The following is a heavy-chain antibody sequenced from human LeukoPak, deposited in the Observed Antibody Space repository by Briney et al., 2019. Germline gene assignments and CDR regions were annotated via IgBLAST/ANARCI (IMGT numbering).Heavy chain of an antibody. CDR3: AKELVGALDYFDY. D-gene: IGHD1-26*01. CDR1: GFTFSSYA. J-gene: IGHJ4*02. V-gene: IGHV3-23*01. Sequence: GGSLRLSCAASGFTFSSYAMNWVRQAPERGLEWVSGFSGSGGTTYYADSAKGRFTISRDNSKNTLYLQMNSLRAEDTAVYYCAKELVGALDYFDYWGQGTLVTVSS. CDR2: FSGSGGTT.